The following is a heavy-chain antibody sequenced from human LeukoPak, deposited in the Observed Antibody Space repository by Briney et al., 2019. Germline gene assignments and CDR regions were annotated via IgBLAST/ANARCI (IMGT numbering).Heavy chain of an antibody. CDR1: GYSFTSYW. CDR3: ARGGYDFWSGYYPGDY. Sequence: PGESLQISCKGSGYSFTSYWIGWVRQMPGKGLEWMGIIYPGDSDTRYSPSFQGQVTISADKSISTAYLQWGSLKASDTAMYYCARGGYDFWSGYYPGDYWGQGTLVTVSS. CDR2: IYPGDSDT. J-gene: IGHJ4*02. D-gene: IGHD3-3*01. V-gene: IGHV5-51*01.